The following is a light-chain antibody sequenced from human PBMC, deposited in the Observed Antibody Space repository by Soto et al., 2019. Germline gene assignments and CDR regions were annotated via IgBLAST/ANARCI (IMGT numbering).Light chain of an antibody. Sequence: DIVMTQSPDSLAVSLGERATINCKSSQSVLYRSNNKNHLAWYQQKPGQPPKLLIYWASTRESGVPDRFSGSGSGTDFTLTISSLQAEDVAVYYCQQYDSTPHTFGQGTKLEIK. J-gene: IGKJ2*01. CDR1: QSVLYRSNNKNH. CDR2: WAS. V-gene: IGKV4-1*01. CDR3: QQYDSTPHT.